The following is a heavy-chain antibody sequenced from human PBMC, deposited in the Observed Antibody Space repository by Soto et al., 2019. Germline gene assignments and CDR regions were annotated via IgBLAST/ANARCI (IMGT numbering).Heavy chain of an antibody. CDR3: AKGLINGRWYAED. J-gene: IGHJ4*02. Sequence: EVHLLESGGGLVHPGESLRLSCGASGFAFSSCVMTWVRQAPGKGLEWVSCITDSGTGTYYADSLKGRFTIARDNSKKTMYLQMNNLRVEDTGVYYCAKGLINGRWYAEDWGQGTLVTVSS. CDR2: ITDSGTGT. D-gene: IGHD6-13*01. CDR1: GFAFSSCV. V-gene: IGHV3-23*01.